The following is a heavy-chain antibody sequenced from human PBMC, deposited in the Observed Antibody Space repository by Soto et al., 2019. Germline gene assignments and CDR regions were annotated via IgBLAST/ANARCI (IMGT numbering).Heavy chain of an antibody. Sequence: SETLSLTCTVSGASINNNYYYWSWIRQTPGKGLEWIGYVYYSGTTDYIPSLKSRLSMSIDKTQNQFTLKLHSVTAADTATYYCARMSYFYDKWYFDLWGRGTLVTVSS. D-gene: IGHD3-22*01. J-gene: IGHJ2*01. CDR3: ARMSYFYDKWYFDL. V-gene: IGHV4-30-4*01. CDR1: GASINNNYYY. CDR2: VYYSGTT.